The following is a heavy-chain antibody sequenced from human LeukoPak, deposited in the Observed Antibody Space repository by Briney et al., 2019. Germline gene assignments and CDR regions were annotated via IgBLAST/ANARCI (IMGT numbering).Heavy chain of an antibody. V-gene: IGHV4-34*01. CDR3: ARGFEIVVVPAATYYGMDV. D-gene: IGHD2-2*01. Sequence: SETLSLTCAVYGGFFSGYYWSWIRQPPGKGLEWIGEIDESGSTTYNPSLKSRVTISVDTSKNQFSLKLSSVTAADTAVYYCARGFEIVVVPAATYYGMDVWGQGTTVTVSS. CDR1: GGFFSGYY. J-gene: IGHJ6*02. CDR2: IDESGST.